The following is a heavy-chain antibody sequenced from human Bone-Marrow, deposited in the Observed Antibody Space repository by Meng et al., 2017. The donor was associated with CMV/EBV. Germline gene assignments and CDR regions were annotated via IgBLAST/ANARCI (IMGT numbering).Heavy chain of an antibody. CDR3: ARMPVYCSSTSCPNGMDV. CDR1: GFSLSTSGMR. D-gene: IGHD2-2*01. V-gene: IGHV2-70D*14. Sequence: SGPTLVQPTQPLTLTCTFSGFSLSTSGMRVSWIRQPQVKGLEWLARIDGYDDKFYSTSLKTRVTISKDTSKNQVVLTMTNMDPVDTATYYCARMPVYCSSTSCPNGMDVWGQGTTVTVSS. CDR2: IDGYDDK. J-gene: IGHJ6*02.